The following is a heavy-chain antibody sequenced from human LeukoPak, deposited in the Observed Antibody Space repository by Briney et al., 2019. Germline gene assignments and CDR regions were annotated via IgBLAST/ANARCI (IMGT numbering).Heavy chain of an antibody. Sequence: GGSLRLSCAASGFTFSSYAMSWVRQAPGKGLEWVSAISGSGGSTYYADSVKGRFTISRDNSKNTLYLQMNSLRAEDTAVYYCAKDDYDSSGYYYFDYWGQGTLVIVSS. V-gene: IGHV3-23*01. J-gene: IGHJ4*02. D-gene: IGHD3-22*01. CDR3: AKDDYDSSGYYYFDY. CDR1: GFTFSSYA. CDR2: ISGSGGST.